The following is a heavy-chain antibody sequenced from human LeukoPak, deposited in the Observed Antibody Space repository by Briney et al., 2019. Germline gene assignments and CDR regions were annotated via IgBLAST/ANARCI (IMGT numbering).Heavy chain of an antibody. CDR2: IYYSGST. V-gene: IGHV4-39*07. J-gene: IGHJ2*01. D-gene: IGHD3-3*01. CDR3: AREYAEWLLSHWYFDL. CDR1: GGSISSSSYY. Sequence: PSETLSLTCTVSGGSISSSSYYWGWIRQPPGKGLEWIGSIYYSGSTYYNPSLKSRVTISVDTSKNQFSLKLSSVTAADTAVYYCAREYAEWLLSHWYFDLWGRGTLVTVSS.